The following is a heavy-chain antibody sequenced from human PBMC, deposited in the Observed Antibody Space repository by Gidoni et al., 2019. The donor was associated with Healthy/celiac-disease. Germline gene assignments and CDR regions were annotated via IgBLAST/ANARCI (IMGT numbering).Heavy chain of an antibody. J-gene: IGHJ5*02. CDR3: ARDKSKERFRLRRDWFDP. Sequence: QVQLQESGPGLVKPSETLSLTCAVPGYSISRGYYWGWIRQPPGKGLEWIGSIYHSGSTYYNPSLKSRVTISVETSKNQFSLKLSSVTAADTAVYYCARDKSKERFRLRRDWFDPWGQGTLVTVSS. CDR2: IYHSGST. D-gene: IGHD1-26*01. V-gene: IGHV4-38-2*02. CDR1: GYSISRGYY.